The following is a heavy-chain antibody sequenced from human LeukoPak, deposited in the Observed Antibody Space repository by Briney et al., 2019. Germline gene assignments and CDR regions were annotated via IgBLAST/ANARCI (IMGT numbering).Heavy chain of an antibody. D-gene: IGHD6-6*01. CDR3: VRDPSSVRLPFGS. CDR2: ISASSSGI. V-gene: IGHV3-48*01. J-gene: IGHJ4*02. Sequence: GGSLRLSCAVSGFTLSLYGMNWVRQAPGKGLEWISHISASSSGIFYADSVKGRFITSRDNTKSSLYLQMNSLRAEDTAVYYCVRDPSSVRLPFGSWGQGTLVTVSS. CDR1: GFTLSLYG.